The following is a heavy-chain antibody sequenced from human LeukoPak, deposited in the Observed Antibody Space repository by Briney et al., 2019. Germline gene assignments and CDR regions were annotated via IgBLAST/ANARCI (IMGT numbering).Heavy chain of an antibody. CDR1: GGSISSYD. CDR2: IYYSGSI. D-gene: IGHD6-19*01. Sequence: SETLSLTCTVSGGSISSYDWSWIRQPPGKGLEWIGYIYYSGSINYNPSLKSRVTISVDTSKNQLSVKLSSVTAADTAVYYCARREVKSYSSGWYFDYWGQGTLVTVSS. V-gene: IGHV4-59*01. CDR3: ARREVKSYSSGWYFDY. J-gene: IGHJ4*02.